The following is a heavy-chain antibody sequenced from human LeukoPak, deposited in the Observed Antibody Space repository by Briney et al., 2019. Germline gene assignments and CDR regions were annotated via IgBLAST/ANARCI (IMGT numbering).Heavy chain of an antibody. V-gene: IGHV3-30*04. CDR1: GFTFSSYA. CDR2: ISYDGSNK. CDR3: AREGGDADYYYYYGMDV. Sequence: GRSLRLSCAASGFTFSSYAMHWVRQAPGKGLEWVAVISYDGSNKYYADSVKGRFTISRDNSKNTLYLQMNSLRAEDTAVYYCAREGGDADYYYYYGMDVWGQGTTVTVSS. D-gene: IGHD2-21*02. J-gene: IGHJ6*02.